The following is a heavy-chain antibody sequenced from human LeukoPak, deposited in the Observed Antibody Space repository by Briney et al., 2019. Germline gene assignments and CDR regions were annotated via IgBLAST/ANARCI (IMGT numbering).Heavy chain of an antibody. CDR2: TGNKANSYTT. D-gene: IGHD6-19*01. CDR1: GFTFSDYY. CDR3: ARVGSSGWSTFDY. J-gene: IGHJ4*02. V-gene: IGHV3-72*01. Sequence: PGGSLRLSCAASGFTFSDYYMDWVRQAPGKGLEWVGRTGNKANSYTTEYAASVKGRFTISRDDLKNSLYLQMNSLKTEDTAVYCCARVGSSGWSTFDYWGQGTLVTVSS.